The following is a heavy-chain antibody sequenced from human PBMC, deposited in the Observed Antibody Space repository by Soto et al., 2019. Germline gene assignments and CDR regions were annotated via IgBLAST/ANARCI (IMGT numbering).Heavy chain of an antibody. J-gene: IGHJ4*02. D-gene: IGHD6-13*01. V-gene: IGHV1-46*01. CDR1: GYTFTNYY. CDR3: ARGLAAGDY. Sequence: QVQLVQSGAEVKKPGASVKLSCKASGYTFTNYYIHWVRQAPGQGLEWMAIINPNGGSTNYAQKFQGRVILTRDTSTSTVYMDLSSLKSEDTAVYYCARGLAAGDYWGQGTLVTVSS. CDR2: INPNGGST.